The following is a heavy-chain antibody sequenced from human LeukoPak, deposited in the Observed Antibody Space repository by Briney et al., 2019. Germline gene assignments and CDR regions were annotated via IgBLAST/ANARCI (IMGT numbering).Heavy chain of an antibody. CDR3: AKPVTYYYDSGGYYYDY. CDR2: ISDSGGST. D-gene: IGHD3-22*01. Sequence: GGSLRLSCAASGFTFSSFAMSWVRQAPGKGLEWVSAISDSGGSTYYADSVKGRFTISRDNSKNTLYLQMNSLRAEDTAVYYCAKPVTYYYDSGGYYYDYWGQGTLVTVSS. J-gene: IGHJ4*02. V-gene: IGHV3-23*01. CDR1: GFTFSSFA.